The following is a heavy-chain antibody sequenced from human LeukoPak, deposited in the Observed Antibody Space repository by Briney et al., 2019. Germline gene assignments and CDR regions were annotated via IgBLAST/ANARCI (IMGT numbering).Heavy chain of an antibody. CDR1: GYTFTSQY. CDR3: ARPQSLFRNYDAFDI. Sequence: GASVKVSCKASGYTFTSQYVYWVRQAPGQGLEWMGIINPSSGSTNYAQKFQGRVTMTRDTSTSTVYMELSSLRSEDTAVYYCARPQSLFRNYDAFDIWAQGTMVTVSS. J-gene: IGHJ3*02. D-gene: IGHD2-21*01. CDR2: INPSSGST. V-gene: IGHV1-46*01.